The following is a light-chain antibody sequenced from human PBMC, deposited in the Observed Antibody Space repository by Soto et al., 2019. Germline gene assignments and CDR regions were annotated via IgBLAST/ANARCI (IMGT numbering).Light chain of an antibody. Sequence: QSALTQPRSVSGSPGHAVTISCTGTSSDVGGYNYVSWYQQHPGKAPKLMIYDVSKRPSGVPDRFSGSTSGNTASLTISGLQAEDEADYYCCSYAGSYTVVFGGGTKLTVL. V-gene: IGLV2-11*01. CDR1: SSDVGGYNY. CDR3: CSYAGSYTVV. CDR2: DVS. J-gene: IGLJ3*02.